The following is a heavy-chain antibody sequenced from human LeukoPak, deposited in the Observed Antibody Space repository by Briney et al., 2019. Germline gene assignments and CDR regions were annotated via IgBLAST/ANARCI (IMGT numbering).Heavy chain of an antibody. J-gene: IGHJ6*02. CDR2: ISDNGGDT. Sequence: GGSLRLSCAASGFTFSSYAMSWVRQAPGKGLEWVSAISDNGGDTYYADSVKGRFTISRDNAKDTVYLQMNSLRAEDTAVYYCARGNYHAMDVWGQGTTVTVSS. CDR1: GFTFSSYA. V-gene: IGHV3-23*01. CDR3: ARGNYHAMDV.